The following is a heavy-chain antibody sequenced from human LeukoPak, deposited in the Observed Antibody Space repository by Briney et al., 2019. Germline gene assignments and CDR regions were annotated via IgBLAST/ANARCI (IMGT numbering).Heavy chain of an antibody. D-gene: IGHD3-16*02. Sequence: SETLSLTCTVSGGSISSTSYYWGWIRQPPGKGLEWIGSIYYSGSTYYNPSLKSRVTISVDTSKNQFSLKLSSVTAADTAVYYCARGRRYDYVWGSYRYILDYWGQGTLVTVSS. CDR3: ARGRRYDYVWGSYRYILDY. CDR2: IYYSGST. V-gene: IGHV4-39*07. CDR1: GGSISSTSYY. J-gene: IGHJ4*02.